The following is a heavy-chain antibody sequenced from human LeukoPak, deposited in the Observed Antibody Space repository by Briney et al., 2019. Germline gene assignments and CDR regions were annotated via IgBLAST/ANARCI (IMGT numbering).Heavy chain of an antibody. D-gene: IGHD2-2*02. J-gene: IGHJ6*03. CDR1: KNMFTGYF. V-gene: IGHV1-2*02. Sequence: SVKVSCKTSKNMFTGYFMHWVRQAPGQGLEWIGWINPNSGGTLFARRFQGRVTMTRDTSIGATYMELSRLTSDDTALYYCAAQCNDDFCYKRDYMDVWGKGTMVIVSS. CDR2: INPNSGGT. CDR3: AAQCNDDFCYKRDYMDV.